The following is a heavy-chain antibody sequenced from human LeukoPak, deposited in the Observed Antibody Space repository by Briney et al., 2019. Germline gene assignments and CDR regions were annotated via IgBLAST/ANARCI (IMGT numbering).Heavy chain of an antibody. CDR2: IYYSGST. J-gene: IGHJ5*02. Sequence: SETLSLTCTVSGGSISSGGYYWSWIRQHPGKGLEWIGYIYYSGSTYYNPSLKSRLTISVDTSKNQFSPKLSSVTAADTAVYYCARGCEGYCSGGTCLWFDPWGQGTLVTVSS. CDR3: ARGCEGYCSGGTCLWFDP. D-gene: IGHD2-15*01. CDR1: GGSISSGGYY. V-gene: IGHV4-31*03.